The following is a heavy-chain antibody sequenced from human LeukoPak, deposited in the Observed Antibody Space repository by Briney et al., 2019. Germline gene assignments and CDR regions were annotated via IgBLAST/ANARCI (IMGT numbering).Heavy chain of an antibody. CDR2: IIPIFGTA. V-gene: IGHV1-69*05. J-gene: IGHJ3*02. CDR1: GGTFSSYA. Sequence: GASVKVSCKASGGTFSSYAISWVRQAPGQGLEWMGGIIPIFGTANYAQKFQGRVTITTDESTSTAYVELSSLRSEDTAVYYCARDYSSGWPDAFDIWGQGTMVTVSS. D-gene: IGHD6-19*01. CDR3: ARDYSSGWPDAFDI.